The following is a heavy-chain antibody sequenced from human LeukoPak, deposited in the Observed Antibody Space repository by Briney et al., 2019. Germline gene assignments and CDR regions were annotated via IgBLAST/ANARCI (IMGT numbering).Heavy chain of an antibody. Sequence: PGGSLRLSYAPSGFTFSSYGMHWVSQAPGKGLECVSGINRNGRSIGYADSVKGRFTVSRDNAKSSLYLQMNSLRAEDTALYYCARAYGKWNDVYFYAFDLWGQGTMVTVSS. V-gene: IGHV3-20*03. D-gene: IGHD1-20*01. CDR2: INRNGRSI. CDR1: GFTFSSYG. CDR3: ARAYGKWNDVYFYAFDL. J-gene: IGHJ3*01.